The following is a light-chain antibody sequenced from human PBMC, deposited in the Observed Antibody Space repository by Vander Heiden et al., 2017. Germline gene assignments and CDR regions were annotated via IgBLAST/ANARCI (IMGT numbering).Light chain of an antibody. CDR1: SDDVGAYEY. CDR3: SSRAASNTLT. V-gene: IGLV2-8*01. Sequence: PPSASGSPGHSVTIPCTGTSDDVGAYEYVSCYQKYPGKAPRLIIDEVNKRPSGVPDRFSGSKSGNTASLTVSRLQAEDDADYYCSSRAASNTLTFGGGTKLTVL. J-gene: IGLJ2*01. CDR2: EVN.